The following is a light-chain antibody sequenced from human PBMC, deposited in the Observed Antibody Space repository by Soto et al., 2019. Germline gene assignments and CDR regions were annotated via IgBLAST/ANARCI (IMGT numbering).Light chain of an antibody. Sequence: EIQMTQSLSTLSASLRERVRYTCRASQNIGTSLAWYQQAPGKAPKLLIYGASSLQSGVPSRFSGSGSGTDFTLTISSLQPEDFATYYCQQSYSTPLTLGGGTRVDIK. V-gene: IGKV1-39*01. CDR1: QNIGTS. J-gene: IGKJ4*01. CDR3: QQSYSTPLT. CDR2: GAS.